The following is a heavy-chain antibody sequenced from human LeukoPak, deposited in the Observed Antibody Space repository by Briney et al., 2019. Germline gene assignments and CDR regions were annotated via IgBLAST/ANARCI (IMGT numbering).Heavy chain of an antibody. D-gene: IGHD5-12*01. Sequence: SETLSLTCGVHGGSFSGYYWNWIRQPPGKGLEWIGEINHSESTNYNPSLKNRVTISVDTSKNQFSLKLTSVTAADTAVYGRGGATMGALDSWGQGSLVTVSS. CDR2: INHSEST. CDR3: GGATMGALDS. CDR1: GGSFSGYY. V-gene: IGHV4-34*01. J-gene: IGHJ4*02.